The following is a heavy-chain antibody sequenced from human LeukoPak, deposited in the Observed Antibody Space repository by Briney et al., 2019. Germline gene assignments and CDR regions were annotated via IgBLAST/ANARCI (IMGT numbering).Heavy chain of an antibody. Sequence: GGSLRLSCAASGFTVSSNYMSRVRQAPGKGLGWVSVIYSGGSTYYADSVKGRFTISRDNSKNTLYLQMNSLRAEDTAVYYCARDEMARDAFDIWGQGTMVTVSS. CDR1: GFTVSSNY. CDR3: ARDEMARDAFDI. D-gene: IGHD5-24*01. CDR2: IYSGGST. V-gene: IGHV3-66*01. J-gene: IGHJ3*02.